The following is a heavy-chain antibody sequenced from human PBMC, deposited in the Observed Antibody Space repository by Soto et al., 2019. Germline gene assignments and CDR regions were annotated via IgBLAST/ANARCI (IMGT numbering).Heavy chain of an antibody. CDR2: MNPYSGNT. D-gene: IGHD6-25*01. Sequence: ASVKVSCKASGYTFSTYDISWVRQATGQGLEWMGWMNPYSGNTGYAQKFQGRVTVTRNTSISTVYMELSGLRPDDTAVYYCARRKERSGPHYFDYWGQGSQVTVSS. CDR3: ARRKERSGPHYFDY. J-gene: IGHJ4*02. V-gene: IGHV1-8*01. CDR1: GYTFSTYD.